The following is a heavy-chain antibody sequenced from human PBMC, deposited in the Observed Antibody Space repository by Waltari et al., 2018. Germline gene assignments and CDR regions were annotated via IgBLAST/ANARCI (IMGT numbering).Heavy chain of an antibody. Sequence: VQLVQSGAEVKKPGSSVKVSCKASGFTFSSYEMNWVRQAPGKGLEWVSYSSSSGSTIYYADSVKGRFTISRDNAKNSLYLQMNSLRAEDTAVYYCARDWGRYYYDSSGPISAFDIWGQGTMVTVSS. CDR1: GFTFSSYE. CDR2: SSSSGSTI. J-gene: IGHJ3*02. CDR3: ARDWGRYYYDSSGPISAFDI. V-gene: IGHV3-48*03. D-gene: IGHD3-22*01.